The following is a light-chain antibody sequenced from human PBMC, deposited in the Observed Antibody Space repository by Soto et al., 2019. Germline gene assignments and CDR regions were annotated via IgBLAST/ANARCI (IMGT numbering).Light chain of an antibody. CDR3: RQYGGSPRT. CDR1: QSVSSNY. CDR2: GAS. V-gene: IGKV3-20*01. J-gene: IGKJ1*01. Sequence: EIVLTQSPGTLSLSPGERATLSCRASQSVSSNYLAWYQQTPGQAPRLLIYGASIRATGIPDRFSGSGSGTDFTLTINRLEPEDFAVYYCRQYGGSPRTFGQGTKVDIK.